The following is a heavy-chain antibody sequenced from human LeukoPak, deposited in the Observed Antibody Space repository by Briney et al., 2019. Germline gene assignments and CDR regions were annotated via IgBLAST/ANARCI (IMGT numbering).Heavy chain of an antibody. CDR1: GGSIDTATLF. Sequence: PSETLSLTCTLSGGSIDTATLFWGWIRQPPGKGLESIVSIFYIGSTYYNPSLRGRVTMSVDTSRKQVSLNLSSVTAADTAVYYCARPGHCSGGSCYFHYWGQGTLVTVSS. CDR2: IFYIGST. V-gene: IGHV4-39*01. CDR3: ARPGHCSGGSCYFHY. J-gene: IGHJ4*02. D-gene: IGHD2-15*01.